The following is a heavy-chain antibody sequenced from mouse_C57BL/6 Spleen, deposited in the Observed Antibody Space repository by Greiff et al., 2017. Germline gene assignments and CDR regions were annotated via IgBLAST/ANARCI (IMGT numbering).Heavy chain of an antibody. CDR2: ILPGSGST. V-gene: IGHV1-9*01. J-gene: IGHJ1*03. Sequence: LMEPGASVKLSCKATGYTFTGYWIEWVKQRPGHGLEWIGEILPGSGSTNYNEKFKGKATFTADTSSNTAYMQLSSLTTEDSAIYYCARGIYYGYDGGPWYFDVWGTGTTVTVSS. CDR1: GYTFTGYW. CDR3: ARGIYYGYDGGPWYFDV. D-gene: IGHD2-2*01.